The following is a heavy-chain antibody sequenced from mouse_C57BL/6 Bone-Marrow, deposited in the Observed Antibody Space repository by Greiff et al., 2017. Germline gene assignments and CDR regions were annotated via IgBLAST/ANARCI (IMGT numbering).Heavy chain of an antibody. CDR1: GFNIKDDY. V-gene: IGHV14-4*01. J-gene: IGHJ1*03. Sequence: DVKLQESGAELVRPGASVKLSCTASGFNIKDDYMHWVKQRPEQGLEWIGWIDPENGDTEYASKFQGKATITADTSSNTAYLQLSSLTSEDTAVYYCTTDYGRGYFDVWGTGTTVTVSS. CDR2: IDPENGDT. D-gene: IGHD1-1*01. CDR3: TTDYGRGYFDV.